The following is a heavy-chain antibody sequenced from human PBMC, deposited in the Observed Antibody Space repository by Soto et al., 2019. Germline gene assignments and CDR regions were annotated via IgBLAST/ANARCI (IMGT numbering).Heavy chain of an antibody. Sequence: SETLSLTCTVSGGSISSYYWSWIRQPPGKGLEWIGYIYYSGSTYYNPSLKSRVTISVDTSKNQFSLKLSSVTAADTAVYYCARGRGGEGYCSSTSCIGGPFDYWGQGTLVTVSS. V-gene: IGHV4-59*12. J-gene: IGHJ4*02. D-gene: IGHD2-2*01. CDR1: GGSISSYY. CDR2: IYYSGST. CDR3: ARGRGGEGYCSSTSCIGGPFDY.